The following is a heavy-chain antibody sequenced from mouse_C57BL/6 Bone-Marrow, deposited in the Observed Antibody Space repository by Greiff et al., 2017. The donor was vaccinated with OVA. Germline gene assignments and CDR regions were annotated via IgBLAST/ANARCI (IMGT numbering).Heavy chain of an antibody. D-gene: IGHD1-1*02. CDR2: IDPENGDT. CDR1: GFNIKDDY. J-gene: IGHJ3*01. Sequence: EVKLMESGAELVRPGASVKLSCTASGFNIKDDYMHWVKQRPEQGLEWIGWIDPENGDTEYASKFQGKATITADTSSNTAYLQLSSLTSEDTAVYYCTTGGAYWGQGTLVTVSA. V-gene: IGHV14-4*01. CDR3: TTGGAY.